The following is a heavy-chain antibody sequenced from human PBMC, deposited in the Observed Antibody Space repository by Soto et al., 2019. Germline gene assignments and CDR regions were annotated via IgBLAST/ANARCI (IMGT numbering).Heavy chain of an antibody. V-gene: IGHV3-23*01. CDR2: ISGSGSST. CDR1: GFTFSSYA. D-gene: IGHD2-2*01. J-gene: IGHJ4*02. CDR3: AKGGGLGPSVPAATPSDY. Sequence: EVQLLESGGGLVHPGGSLRLSCAVSGFTFSSYAMNWVRQAPGKGLEWVSAISGSGSSTYYADSVKGRFTISRDNSKNTLYLKMSGRRPDDPPVYYCAKGGGLGPSVPAATPSDYWGQGTRVTVSS.